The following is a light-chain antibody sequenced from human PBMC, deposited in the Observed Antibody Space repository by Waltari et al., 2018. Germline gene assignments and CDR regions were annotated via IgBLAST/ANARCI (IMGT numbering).Light chain of an antibody. V-gene: IGLV2-14*01. CDR2: DVN. J-gene: IGLJ3*02. CDR3: NSYTFSNTWV. Sequence: QSALTQPASVSGSPGQSITISCTGTISDICDYNYVSWYQQYPGKAPTLIIFDVNKRSSGVSNRFSGSKSGNTASLTISGLQAEDEADYYCNSYTFSNTWVFGGGTKLTVL. CDR1: ISDICDYNY.